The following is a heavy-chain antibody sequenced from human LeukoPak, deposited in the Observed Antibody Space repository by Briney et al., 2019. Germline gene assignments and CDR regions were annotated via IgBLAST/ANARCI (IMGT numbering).Heavy chain of an antibody. V-gene: IGHV4-34*01. CDR1: GGSFSGYY. Sequence: PSETLSLTCAVYGGSFSGYYWSWIRQPPGKGLEWIGEINHSGSTNYNPPLKSRVTISVDTSKNQFSLKLSSVTAADTAVYYCARGNQYYYDSSGYYFLDYWGQGTLVTVSS. CDR3: ARGNQYYYDSSGYYFLDY. J-gene: IGHJ4*02. D-gene: IGHD3-22*01. CDR2: INHSGST.